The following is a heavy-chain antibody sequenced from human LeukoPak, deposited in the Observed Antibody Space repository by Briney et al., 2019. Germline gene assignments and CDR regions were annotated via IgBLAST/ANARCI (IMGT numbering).Heavy chain of an antibody. D-gene: IGHD2-15*01. CDR3: AGRSAGNLEY. CDR2: INSDGSGT. Sequence: GGSLRLSCAASGFTFSNYWMHWVRQAPGKGLAWVSRINSDGSGTGYADSVKGRFTISRDNAKNTLYLQMNSLRAEDTAVYYCAGRSAGNLEYWGQGTLVSVSS. V-gene: IGHV3-74*01. J-gene: IGHJ4*02. CDR1: GFTFSNYW.